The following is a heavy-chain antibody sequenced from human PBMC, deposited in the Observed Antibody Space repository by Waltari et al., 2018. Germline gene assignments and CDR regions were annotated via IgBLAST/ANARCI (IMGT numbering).Heavy chain of an antibody. D-gene: IGHD6-13*01. CDR3: ARADGIAAAGHYYYGMDV. CDR1: GGSISSSSYY. J-gene: IGHJ6*02. CDR2: IYYSGST. Sequence: QLQLQESGPGLVKPSETLSLTCTVPGGSISSSSYYWGWNRQPRGKGLEWIGSIYYSGSTYYNPSLKSRVTISVDTSKNQFSLKLSSVTAADTAVYYCARADGIAAAGHYYYGMDVWGQGTTVTVSS. V-gene: IGHV4-39*07.